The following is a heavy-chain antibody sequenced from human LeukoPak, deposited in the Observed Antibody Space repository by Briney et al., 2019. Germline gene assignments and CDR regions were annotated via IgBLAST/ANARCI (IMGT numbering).Heavy chain of an antibody. D-gene: IGHD6-13*01. V-gene: IGHV1-8*01. CDR1: GYTFTRYD. CDR3: AIFQPPGRAAAFGFDP. CDR2: MNPNSGNT. J-gene: IGHJ5*02. Sequence: ASVKVSCKASGYTFTRYDINWVRQATGQGLEWMGWMNPNSGNTGFAQKFQGRVTMTRNTSISTAYMELSSLRSEDTAVYYCAIFQPPGRAAAFGFDPWGQGTLVTVSS.